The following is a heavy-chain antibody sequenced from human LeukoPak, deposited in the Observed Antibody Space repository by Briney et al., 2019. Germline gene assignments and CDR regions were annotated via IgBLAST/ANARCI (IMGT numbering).Heavy chain of an antibody. CDR2: IYYSGST. CDR3: ASLPWGSSGWYYFDY. J-gene: IGHJ4*02. Sequence: SETLSLTCTVSGGPISSSSYYWGWIRQPPGKGLEWIGSIYYSGSTYYNPSLKSRVTISVDTSKNQFSLKLSSVTAADTAVYYCASLPWGSSGWYYFDYWGQGTLVTVSS. CDR1: GGPISSSSYY. D-gene: IGHD6-19*01. V-gene: IGHV4-39*01.